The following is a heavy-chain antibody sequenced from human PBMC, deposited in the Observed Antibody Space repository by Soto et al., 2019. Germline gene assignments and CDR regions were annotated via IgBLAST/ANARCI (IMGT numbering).Heavy chain of an antibody. J-gene: IGHJ4*02. CDR2: IRSKAYGGTT. CDR3: TREKNYQDSSGYNDY. D-gene: IGHD3-22*01. CDR1: GFTFGDYA. Sequence: PGGSLRLSCTASGFTFGDYAMIWFRQAPGKGLEWVGFIRSKAYGGTTEYAASVKGRFTISRDDYKSIAYLQMNSLKTEDKALYYCTREKNYQDSSGYNDYWXQGTLVTVSS. V-gene: IGHV3-49*03.